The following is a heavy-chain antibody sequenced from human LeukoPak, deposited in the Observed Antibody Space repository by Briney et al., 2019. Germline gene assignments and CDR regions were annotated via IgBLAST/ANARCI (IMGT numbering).Heavy chain of an antibody. CDR2: ISSSSSYI. CDR1: GFTFSSYS. D-gene: IGHD4-11*01. CDR3: ARGSRRIVTTVTTSFDY. V-gene: IGHV3-21*01. Sequence: GGSLRLSCAASGFTFSSYSMNWVRQAPGKGLEWVSSISSSSSYIYYADSVKGRFTISRDNAKNSLYLQMNSLRAEDTAVYYCARGSRRIVTTVTTSFDYWGQGTLVTVSS. J-gene: IGHJ4*02.